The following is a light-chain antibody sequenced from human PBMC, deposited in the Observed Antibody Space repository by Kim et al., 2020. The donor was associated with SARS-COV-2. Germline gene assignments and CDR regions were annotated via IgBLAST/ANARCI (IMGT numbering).Light chain of an antibody. CDR2: QDS. J-gene: IGLJ2*01. CDR1: KLGDKY. Sequence: VSPGQTASSTCSGEKLGDKYACWYQQKPGQTRVLVIYQDSKRHSGIPGRFSGSNCGNTATLTISGTQAMDEADYYCQAWDSSTVVFGGGTQLTVL. CDR3: QAWDSSTVV. V-gene: IGLV3-1*01.